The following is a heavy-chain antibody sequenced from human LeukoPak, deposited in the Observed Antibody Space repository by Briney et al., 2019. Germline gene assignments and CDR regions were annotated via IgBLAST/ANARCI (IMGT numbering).Heavy chain of an antibody. CDR2: INWNGGST. CDR1: GFTFDDYG. D-gene: IGHD3-3*01. V-gene: IGHV3-20*04. Sequence: GGSLRLSCAASGFTFDDYGMSWFRQAPGKGLEWVSGINWNGGSTGYADSVKGRFTISRDNAKNSLYLQMNSLRAEDTALYYCATGGITIFGVVTYHNDWGQGTLVTVSS. J-gene: IGHJ4*02. CDR3: ATGGITIFGVVTYHND.